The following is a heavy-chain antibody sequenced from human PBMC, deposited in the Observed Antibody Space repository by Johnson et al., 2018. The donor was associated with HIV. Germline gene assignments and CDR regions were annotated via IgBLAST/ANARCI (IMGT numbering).Heavy chain of an antibody. J-gene: IGHJ3*02. V-gene: IGHV3-30-3*01. CDR1: GFTVSSNY. Sequence: QVQLVESGGGLVQPGGSLRLSCAASGFTVSSNYMSWVRQAPGKGLEWVAVISYDGSNKYYADSVKGRFTISRDNSKNTLYLQMNSLRAEDTAVYYCARPVAGMNDAFDIWGQGTMVTVSS. D-gene: IGHD6-19*01. CDR2: ISYDGSNK. CDR3: ARPVAGMNDAFDI.